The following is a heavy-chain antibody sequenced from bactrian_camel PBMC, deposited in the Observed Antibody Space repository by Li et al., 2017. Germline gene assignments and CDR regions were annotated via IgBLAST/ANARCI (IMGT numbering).Heavy chain of an antibody. D-gene: IGHD6*01. V-gene: IGHV3S9*01. CDR2: IESDGSA. CDR3: AADCPTVGGGSWAAVFGY. J-gene: IGHJ6*01. CDR1: GYTSSRYC. Sequence: HVQLVESGGGSVQAGGSLRLSCVVSGYTSSRYCLGWFRQVPGKEREGVAGIESDGSASYADSVKGRFTISQDSAKNILYLQMRSLKPEDTAMYYCAADCPTVGGGSWAAVFGYWGQGTQVTVS.